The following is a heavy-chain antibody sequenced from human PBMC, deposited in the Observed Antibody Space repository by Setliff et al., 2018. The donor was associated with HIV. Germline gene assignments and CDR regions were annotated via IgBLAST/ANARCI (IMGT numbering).Heavy chain of an antibody. CDR2: IYHSGRT. D-gene: IGHD1-1*01. V-gene: IGHV4-38-2*02. J-gene: IGHJ4*02. CDR1: DYSISSGYF. CDR3: ARRTYPGSYTPYFDY. Sequence: SETLSLTCTVSDYSISSGYFWGWIRQPPGKGLEWIGTIYHSGRTDYNPSLETRATISVDTSKNQFSLRLTSVTAADTAVYYCARRTYPGSYTPYFDYWGQGTQVTVSS.